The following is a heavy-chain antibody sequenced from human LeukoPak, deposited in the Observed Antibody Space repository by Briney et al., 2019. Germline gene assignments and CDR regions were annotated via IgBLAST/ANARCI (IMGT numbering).Heavy chain of an antibody. V-gene: IGHV1-2*02. CDR2: INPNSGGT. CDR3: ARDSPPRAFDI. Sequence: ASVKVSCKASGYTFTSYYMHWVRQAPGQGLEWMGWINPNSGGTNYAQKFLGRVTMTRDTSISTAYMELSRLRSDDTAVYYCARDSPPRAFDIWGQGTMVTVSS. CDR1: GYTFTSYY. J-gene: IGHJ3*02.